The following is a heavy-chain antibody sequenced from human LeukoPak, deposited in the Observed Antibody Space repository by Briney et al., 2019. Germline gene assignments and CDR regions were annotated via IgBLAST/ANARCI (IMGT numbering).Heavy chain of an antibody. CDR2: ISYDETNK. D-gene: IGHD3-16*01. J-gene: IGHJ4*02. V-gene: IGHV3-30*04. CDR1: GFTFSTYA. Sequence: PGGSLRLSCAASGFTFSTYAMHWVRQAPGKGLEWVALISYDETNKYYADSVKGRFTISRDNSKNTLYLQMNSLRAEDTAVYYCAKRGEFDYWGQGTLVTVSS. CDR3: AKRGEFDY.